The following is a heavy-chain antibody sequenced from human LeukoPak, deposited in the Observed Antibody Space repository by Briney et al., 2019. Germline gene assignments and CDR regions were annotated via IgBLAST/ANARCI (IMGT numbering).Heavy chain of an antibody. CDR2: IWYDGSKK. CDR3: ARDLTYGDPGG. D-gene: IGHD4-17*01. J-gene: IGHJ4*02. CDR1: GFTFSSYS. V-gene: IGHV3-33*08. Sequence: GGSLRLSCAASGFTFSSYSMNWVRQAPGKGLEWVAVIWYDGSKKYYTDSVKGRFTISRDNSKNTLYLQMNSLRAEDTAVYYCARDLTYGDPGGWGQGTLVTVSS.